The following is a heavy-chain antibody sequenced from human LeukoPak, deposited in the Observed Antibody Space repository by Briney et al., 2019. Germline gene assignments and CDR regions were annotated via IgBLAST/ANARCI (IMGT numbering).Heavy chain of an antibody. J-gene: IGHJ3*02. CDR3: TTHGFGDAFHI. D-gene: IGHD3-10*01. CDR1: SNYY. CDR2: IKSKTDGGTT. Sequence: SNYYWGWIRQPPGKGLEWVGLIKSKTDGGTTDYAAPVKGRFTISRDDSHHTMSLQMNCLKTEDTAVYYCTTHGFGDAFHIWGQGAMVTVSS. V-gene: IGHV3-15*01.